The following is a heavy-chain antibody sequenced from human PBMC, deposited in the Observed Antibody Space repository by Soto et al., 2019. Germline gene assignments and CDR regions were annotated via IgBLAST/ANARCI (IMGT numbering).Heavy chain of an antibody. Sequence: EVQLLESGGGLVQPGGSLRLSCAASGFTFSTYDISWVRQSLGKGLEWVSSISDRGGSTYYADFVKGRFTISRDNTKNTLYRQMTSLRVEDTAVYYCAPMQGRHYDNEYFQHWGQGTLVTVSS. CDR1: GFTFSTYD. J-gene: IGHJ1*01. CDR2: ISDRGGST. CDR3: APMQGRHYDNEYFQH. D-gene: IGHD2-2*01. V-gene: IGHV3-23*01.